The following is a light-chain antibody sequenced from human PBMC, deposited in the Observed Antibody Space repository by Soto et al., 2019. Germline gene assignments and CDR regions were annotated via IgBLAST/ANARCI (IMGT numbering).Light chain of an antibody. CDR3: QQANSFPLT. J-gene: IGKJ4*01. CDR2: ATS. CDR1: QGISGW. Sequence: DIQMTQSPSSVSASVGDRVSITCRASQGISGWLAWYQQKPGKAPNLLISATSSLQSGGPSRFSGSGSGTDFTLTISSLQPEDFATYYCQQANSFPLTFGGGTKVEIK. V-gene: IGKV1D-12*01.